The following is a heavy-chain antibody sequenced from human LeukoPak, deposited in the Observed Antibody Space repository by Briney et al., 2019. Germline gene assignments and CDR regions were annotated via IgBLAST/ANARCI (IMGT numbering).Heavy chain of an antibody. CDR2: IISSSLDI. Sequence: GGSLRLSCEASGFAFSGYAMSWVRQAPGKGLEYVSSIISSSLDIEYAESVKGRFTISRDNAKKFLYLQMNNLRAEDTAVYYCARDRRGYDASGHYYRHFDFWGQGTLVSVSS. CDR3: ARDRRGYDASGHYYRHFDF. J-gene: IGHJ4*02. CDR1: GFAFSGYA. V-gene: IGHV3-21*01. D-gene: IGHD3-22*01.